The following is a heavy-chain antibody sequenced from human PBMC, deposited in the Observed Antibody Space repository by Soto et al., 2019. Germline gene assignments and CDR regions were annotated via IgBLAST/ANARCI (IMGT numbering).Heavy chain of an antibody. CDR3: HARGPLQTAGNGEYYYYGMDV. D-gene: IGHD1-1*01. Sequence: PGGSVKILCKGSGYRFTCYWIGWVRQMPGKGLEWMGIIYPGDSDTRYSPSFQGQVTISADKSISTAYLQWSSLKASDTAVYYCHARGPLQTAGNGEYYYYGMDVWGQGTTVTVSS. CDR2: IYPGDSDT. V-gene: IGHV5-51*01. J-gene: IGHJ6*02. CDR1: GYRFTCYW.